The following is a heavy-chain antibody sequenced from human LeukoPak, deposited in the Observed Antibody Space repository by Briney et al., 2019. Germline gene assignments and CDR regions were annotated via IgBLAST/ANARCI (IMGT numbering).Heavy chain of an antibody. CDR1: GGSFSGYY. J-gene: IGHJ4*02. CDR2: INHSGST. Sequence: SETPSLTCAVYGGSFSGYYWSWIRQPPGKGLEWIGEINHSGSTNYNPSLKSRVTISVDTSKNQFSLKLSSVTAADTAVYYCARGRGYSYGYRKFSSYYFDYWGQGTLVTVSS. CDR3: ARGRGYSYGYRKFSSYYFDY. V-gene: IGHV4-34*01. D-gene: IGHD5-18*01.